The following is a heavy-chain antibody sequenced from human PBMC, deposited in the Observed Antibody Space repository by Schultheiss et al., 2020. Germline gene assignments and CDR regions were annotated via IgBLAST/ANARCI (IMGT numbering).Heavy chain of an antibody. D-gene: IGHD3-22*01. CDR2: IRSKAYGGTT. J-gene: IGHJ4*02. CDR1: GFTFGDYA. CDR3: TRDQGDYDSSGYNDY. V-gene: IGHV3-49*04. Sequence: GGSLRLSCTASGFTFGDYAMSWVRQAPGKGLEWVGFIRSKAYGGTTEYAASVKGRFTISRDDSKSIAYLQMNSLKTEDTAVYYCTRDQGDYDSSGYNDYWGQGTLVTVSS.